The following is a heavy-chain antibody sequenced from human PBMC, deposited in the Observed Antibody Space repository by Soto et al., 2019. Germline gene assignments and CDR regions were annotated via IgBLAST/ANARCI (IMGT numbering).Heavy chain of an antibody. V-gene: IGHV3-53*01. CDR3: TRDAPGERPYYFYYYCMDV. Sequence: GGSLRLSCAASGLSVSTNFMSWVRQAPGKGLEWLAVIYSGGKTFYADSVKGRFTISKDNSKNTLSLQMNSLRAEDTAVYYCTRDAPGERPYYFYYYCMDVWGQGTTVTVS. J-gene: IGHJ6*02. CDR2: IYSGGKT. CDR1: GLSVSTNF.